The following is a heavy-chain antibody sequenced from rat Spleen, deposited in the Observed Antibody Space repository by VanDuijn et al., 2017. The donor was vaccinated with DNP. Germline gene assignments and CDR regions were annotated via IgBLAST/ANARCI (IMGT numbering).Heavy chain of an antibody. Sequence: EVQLVESGGDLVQPGRSLKLSCVGSGFTFNNYWMTWIRQVPGKGLEWVASISSGGDTTYYPDSVKGRFTISRNNAKNTLYLQMNGLRSEDTATYFCGRDTGHWGQGVTVTVSS. CDR3: GRDTGH. J-gene: IGHJ2*01. V-gene: IGHV5-31*01. CDR1: GFTFNNYW. CDR2: ISSGGDTT. D-gene: IGHD4-2*01.